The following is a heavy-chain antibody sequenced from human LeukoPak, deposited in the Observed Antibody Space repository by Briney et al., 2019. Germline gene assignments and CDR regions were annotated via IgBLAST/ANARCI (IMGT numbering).Heavy chain of an antibody. J-gene: IGHJ3*02. CDR2: INWNGGST. CDR1: GVTFDDYG. D-gene: IGHD4-17*01. Sequence: PGGSLRLSCAASGVTFDDYGMSWVRQAPGKGLEWVSNINWNGGSTGYADSVKGRFTISRDNAKNSLYLQMNSLRAEDTALYHCSRSSVRFRAFDIWGQGTMVTVSS. CDR3: SRSSVRFRAFDI. V-gene: IGHV3-20*01.